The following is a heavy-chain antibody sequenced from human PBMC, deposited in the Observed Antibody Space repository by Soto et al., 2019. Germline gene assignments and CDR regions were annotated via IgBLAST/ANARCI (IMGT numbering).Heavy chain of an antibody. D-gene: IGHD2-8*01. Sequence: GGSLRLSCAASGFTFSSYAMSWVRQAPGKGLEWVSAISGSGGSTYYADSVKGRFTISRDNSKNTLYLQMNSLRAEDTAVYYCAKDPAGYCTNGVCDSLYAIGVWPYYYYYGMDVWGQGTTVTVSS. CDR3: AKDPAGYCTNGVCDSLYAIGVWPYYYYYGMDV. CDR2: ISGSGGST. J-gene: IGHJ6*02. V-gene: IGHV3-23*01. CDR1: GFTFSSYA.